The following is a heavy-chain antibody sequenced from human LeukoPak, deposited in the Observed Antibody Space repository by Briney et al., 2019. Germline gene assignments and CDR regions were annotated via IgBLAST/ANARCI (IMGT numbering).Heavy chain of an antibody. Sequence: KPSETLSLTCAVSGYSISSGYYWGWIRQPPEKRLECVGSMSHNRGTYYNPSLKSRVTTSMYTSKNQFSLRLSSVPAAATAASYCASYYASGVSAYNYYGMDVWGKGTTVTVSS. CDR1: GYSISSGYY. D-gene: IGHD3-10*01. V-gene: IGHV4-38-2*01. CDR3: ASYYASGVSAYNYYGMDV. CDR2: MSHNRGT. J-gene: IGHJ6*04.